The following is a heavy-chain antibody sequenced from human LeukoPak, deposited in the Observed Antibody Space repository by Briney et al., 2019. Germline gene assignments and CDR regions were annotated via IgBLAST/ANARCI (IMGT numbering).Heavy chain of an antibody. Sequence: GGSLRLSCAASGFTFSSYAMSWVRQAPGKGLEGVSAISGSGGSTYYADSVKGRFTISRDNSKNTLYLQMNSLRAEDTAVYYCAKDGGIRYFDWLPVGHGMDVWGQGTTVTVSS. CDR2: ISGSGGST. V-gene: IGHV3-23*01. CDR3: AKDGGIRYFDWLPVGHGMDV. CDR1: GFTFSSYA. D-gene: IGHD3-9*01. J-gene: IGHJ6*02.